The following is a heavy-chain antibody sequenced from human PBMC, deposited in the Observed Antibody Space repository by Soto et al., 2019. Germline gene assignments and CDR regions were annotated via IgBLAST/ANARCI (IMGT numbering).Heavy chain of an antibody. V-gene: IGHV5-51*01. D-gene: IGHD4-4*01. CDR2: IYPGDSDT. CDR3: ARHTSNNYRSMKFDP. CDR1: GYNFTSYW. Sequence: PGESLKISCEGSGYNFTSYWIGWVRQMPGQGLEWMGIIYPGDSDTRYSPSFQGQVTISADKSVSTAYLQWSSLKASDTAIYYCARHTSNNYRSMKFDPWGQGTLVTVSS. J-gene: IGHJ5*02.